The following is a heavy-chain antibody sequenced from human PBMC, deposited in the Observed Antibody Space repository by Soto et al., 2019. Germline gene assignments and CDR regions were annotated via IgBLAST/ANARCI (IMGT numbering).Heavy chain of an antibody. J-gene: IGHJ4*02. V-gene: IGHV3-15*07. CDR3: TMRMTTVVTADY. CDR1: GFTFSNAW. D-gene: IGHD4-17*01. Sequence: EVQLVESGGGLVKPGGSLRLSCAASGFTFSNAWMNWVRQAPGKGLEWVGRIKSKTDGGTTDYAAPVKGRFTISRDDSKNTLYLQMNSLNTEDTAVYYCTMRMTTVVTADYWGQGTLVTVSS. CDR2: IKSKTDGGTT.